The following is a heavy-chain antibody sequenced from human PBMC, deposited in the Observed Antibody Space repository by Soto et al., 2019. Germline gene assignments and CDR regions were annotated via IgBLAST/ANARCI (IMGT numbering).Heavy chain of an antibody. V-gene: IGHV3-30*18. D-gene: IGHD6-19*01. CDR2: ISYDGSNK. CDR1: GFTFSSYG. CDR3: AKGMDSSGWLDYYYGMDV. J-gene: IGHJ6*02. Sequence: GGSLRLSCAASGFTFSSYGMHWVRQAPGKGLEWVAVISYDGSNKYYADSVKGRFTISRDNSKNTLYLQMNSLRAEDTAVYYCAKGMDSSGWLDYYYGMDVWGQGTTVTVSS.